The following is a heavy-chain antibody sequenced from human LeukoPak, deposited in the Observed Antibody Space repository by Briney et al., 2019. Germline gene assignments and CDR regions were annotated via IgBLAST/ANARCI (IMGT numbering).Heavy chain of an antibody. V-gene: IGHV3-23*01. CDR1: GFTFRSYA. Sequence: GGSLRLSCAASGFTFRSYAMSWVRQAPGKGLELASGITDSDSGTYYADSVKGRFTISRDNSKNTLYLTMNSLRAEDTAVYSCAKASGYSSSWTYNYYFYGLDVWGQGTTVTVSS. D-gene: IGHD6-13*01. CDR2: ITDSDSGT. J-gene: IGHJ6*02. CDR3: AKASGYSSSWTYNYYFYGLDV.